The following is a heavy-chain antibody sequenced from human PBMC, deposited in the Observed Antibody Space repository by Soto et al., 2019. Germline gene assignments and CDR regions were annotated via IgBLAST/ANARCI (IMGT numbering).Heavy chain of an antibody. D-gene: IGHD6-13*01. J-gene: IGHJ4*02. Sequence: LRLSCAASGFTFSSYAMSWVRQAPGKGLEWVSAISGSGGSTYYADSVKGRFTISRDNSKNTLYLQMNSLRAEDTAVYYCAKDSSSWFNYFDYWGQGTLVTVSS. CDR2: ISGSGGST. V-gene: IGHV3-23*01. CDR3: AKDSSSWFNYFDY. CDR1: GFTFSSYA.